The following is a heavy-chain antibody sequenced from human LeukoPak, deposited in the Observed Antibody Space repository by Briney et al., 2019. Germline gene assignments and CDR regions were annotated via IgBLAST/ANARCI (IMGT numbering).Heavy chain of an antibody. CDR2: IKQDGSEK. V-gene: IGHV3-7*01. Sequence: PGGSLRLSCAASGFTFSSYWMSWVRQAPGKGLEWVANIKQDGSEKYYVDSVKGRFTISRDNAKNSLYLQMNSLRAEDTAVYYCARVGEQAAGTYYFDYWGQGTLVTVSS. CDR3: ARVGEQAAGTYYFDY. D-gene: IGHD6-13*01. J-gene: IGHJ4*02. CDR1: GFTFSSYW.